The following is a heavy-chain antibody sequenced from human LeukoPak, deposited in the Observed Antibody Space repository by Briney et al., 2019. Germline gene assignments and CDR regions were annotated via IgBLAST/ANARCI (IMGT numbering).Heavy chain of an antibody. J-gene: IGHJ4*02. D-gene: IGHD4-17*01. CDR3: ARGSDYGDYSSHDY. Sequence: GGSLRLSCAASGFTFSSYSMNWVRQAPGKGLEWVSYISSSSSTIYYADSAKGRFTISRDNAKNSLYLQMNSLRAEDTAVYYCARGSDYGDYSSHDYWGQGTLVTVSS. CDR1: GFTFSSYS. CDR2: ISSSSSTI. V-gene: IGHV3-48*01.